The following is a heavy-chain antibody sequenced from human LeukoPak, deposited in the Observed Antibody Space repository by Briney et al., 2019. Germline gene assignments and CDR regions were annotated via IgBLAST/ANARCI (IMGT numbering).Heavy chain of an antibody. V-gene: IGHV3-23*01. CDR2: ISGGGRST. CDR1: GFSFNTCA. J-gene: IGHJ4*02. Sequence: GRSLRLSYAASGFSFNTCAMSWVRQAPGKGLEWVSTISGGGRSTDYADSVKGQFTISRDNSKNTLYLQMNSLRAEDTAVYYCARERYFDYWGQGTLVTVSS. CDR3: ARERYFDY.